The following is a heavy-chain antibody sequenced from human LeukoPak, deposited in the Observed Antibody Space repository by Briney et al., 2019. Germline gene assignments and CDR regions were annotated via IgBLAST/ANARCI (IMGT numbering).Heavy chain of an antibody. J-gene: IGHJ3*02. Sequence: GGPLRLSCAASGFTFSSYDMHWVRQATGKGLEWVSAIGTAGDTYYPGSVKGRFTTSRENAKNSLYLQMNSLRAGDTAVYYCARGITGTTLDAFDTWGQGTMVTVSS. V-gene: IGHV3-13*01. D-gene: IGHD1-7*01. CDR1: GFTFSSYD. CDR2: IGTAGDT. CDR3: ARGITGTTLDAFDT.